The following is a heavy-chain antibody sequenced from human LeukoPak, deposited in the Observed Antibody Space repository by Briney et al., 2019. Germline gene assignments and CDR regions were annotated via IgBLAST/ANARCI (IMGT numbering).Heavy chain of an antibody. J-gene: IGHJ6*02. V-gene: IGHV3-33*01. D-gene: IGHD5-12*01. CDR3: ARVRGLRLNYYYYYGMDV. CDR1: GFTFSSYG. Sequence: GGSLRLSCAASGFTFSSYGMHWVRQAPGKGLEWVAVIWYDGSNKYYADSVKGRFTISRDNSKNTLYLQMNSLGAEDTAVYYCARVRGLRLNYYYYYGMDVWGQGTTVTVSS. CDR2: IWYDGSNK.